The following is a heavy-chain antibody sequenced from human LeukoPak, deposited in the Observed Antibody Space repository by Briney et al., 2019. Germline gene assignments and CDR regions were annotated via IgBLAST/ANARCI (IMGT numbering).Heavy chain of an antibody. V-gene: IGHV1-2*02. CDR1: GYTFTGYY. CDR2: INPNSGGT. D-gene: IGHD5-12*01. Sequence: GASVKVSCKASGYTFTGYYMHWVRQAPGQGLEWMGWINPNSGGTNYAQKLQGRVTMTRDTSISTAYMELSRLRSDDTAVYYCARVLGVSGLDYWGQGTLVTVSS. J-gene: IGHJ4*02. CDR3: ARVLGVSGLDY.